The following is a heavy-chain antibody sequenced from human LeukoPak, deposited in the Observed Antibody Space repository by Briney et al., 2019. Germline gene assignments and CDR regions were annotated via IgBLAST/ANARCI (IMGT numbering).Heavy chain of an antibody. CDR3: ARGPSGCSSTSCYYYYYYMDV. CDR1: VYTFTRYD. D-gene: IGHD2-2*01. J-gene: IGHJ6*03. V-gene: IGHV1-8*01. CDR2: MNLNSGNT. Sequence: GASVTVSSKASVYTFTRYDINWVRQATGQGLEGMGWMNLNSGNTGYAQKFQGRATMTRKTPLNTAFMELSSLRSDDTAVYYCARGPSGCSSTSCYYYYYYMDVWGKETTVTVSS.